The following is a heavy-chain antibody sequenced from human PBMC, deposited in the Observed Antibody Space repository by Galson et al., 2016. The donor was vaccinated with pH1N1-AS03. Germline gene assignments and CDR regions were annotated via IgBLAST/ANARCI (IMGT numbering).Heavy chain of an antibody. J-gene: IGHJ5*02. CDR1: GGSIIGRNG. Sequence: ETLSLTCAVSGGSIIGRNGWSWVRQPPGKGLEWIGEIFHSGTTNFNPSLKSRVTLSLDKSKNQFSLKLTSVSAADTAVYYCARALKSDFWTGYAKNYLDPWGQGTLVTVSS. CDR3: ARALKSDFWTGYAKNYLDP. D-gene: IGHD3/OR15-3a*01. V-gene: IGHV4-4*02. CDR2: IFHSGTT.